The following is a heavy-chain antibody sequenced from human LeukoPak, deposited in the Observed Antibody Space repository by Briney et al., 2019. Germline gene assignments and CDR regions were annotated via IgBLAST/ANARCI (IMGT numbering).Heavy chain of an antibody. V-gene: IGHV4-34*01. CDR1: GGSISGYY. Sequence: SETLSLTCTVSGGSISGYYWSWIRQPPGKGLEWIGEINHSGSTNYNPSLKSRVTISVDTSKNQFSLKLSSVTAADTAVYYCARGSRITMIVVVIGFLDIWGQGTMVTVSS. J-gene: IGHJ3*02. CDR2: INHSGST. CDR3: ARGSRITMIVVVIGFLDI. D-gene: IGHD3-22*01.